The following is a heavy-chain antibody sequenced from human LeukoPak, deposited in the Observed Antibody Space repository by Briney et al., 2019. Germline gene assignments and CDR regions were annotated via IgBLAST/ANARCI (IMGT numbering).Heavy chain of an antibody. J-gene: IGHJ4*02. Sequence: ASVKVSCKASGYTFTGYYMHWVRQAPGQGLEWMGWINPNSGGTNYAQKFQGRVTMTRDTSISTAYMELSRLRSDDTAVYYCARDCGGDCYLNGFDYWGQETLVTVSS. CDR2: INPNSGGT. V-gene: IGHV1-2*02. CDR3: ARDCGGDCYLNGFDY. D-gene: IGHD2-21*02. CDR1: GYTFTGYY.